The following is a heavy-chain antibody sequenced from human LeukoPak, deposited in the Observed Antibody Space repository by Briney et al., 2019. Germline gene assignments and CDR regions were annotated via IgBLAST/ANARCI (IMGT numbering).Heavy chain of an antibody. CDR2: IIPIFGTA. J-gene: IGHJ6*03. D-gene: IGHD6-19*01. CDR3: ARSEGGRAVAGDEGYYMDV. Sequence: ASVKVSCKASGGTFSSYAISWVRQAPGQGLEWMGGIIPIFGTANYAQKFQGRVTITADESTSTAYMELSSLRSEDTAVYYCARSEGGRAVAGDEGYYMDVWGKGTTVTISS. V-gene: IGHV1-69*13. CDR1: GGTFSSYA.